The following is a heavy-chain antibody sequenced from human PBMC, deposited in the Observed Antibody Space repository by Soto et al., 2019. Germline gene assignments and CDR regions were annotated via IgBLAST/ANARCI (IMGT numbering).Heavy chain of an antibody. CDR1: GFSFSVYS. J-gene: IGHJ4*02. V-gene: IGHV3-21*01. CDR2: LTSSSSHT. CDR3: GRAASSSSWTPDY. D-gene: IGHD2-2*01. Sequence: GGSLRLSCAGSGFSFSVYSMNWVRQAPGKALVWVSSLTSSSSHTYYADSVKGRFTISRDNAKNLLYLQMDSLRDEDTAVYYCGRAASSSSWTPDYLGQGTLVTVSS.